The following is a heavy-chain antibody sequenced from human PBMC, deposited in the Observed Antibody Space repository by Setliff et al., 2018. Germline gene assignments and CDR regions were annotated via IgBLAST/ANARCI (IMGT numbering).Heavy chain of an antibody. CDR2: IYHNGNT. Sequence: PSETLSLTCTVSGGSISPYFWSWIRQPPGKGLEWIGYIYHNGNTNFNPSLKTRVTMSVDTSKNQFALNLRSVTAADAAVYYCARLPHYTGRAWFDPWGQGIMVTVSS. J-gene: IGHJ5*02. CDR1: GGSISPYF. CDR3: ARLPHYTGRAWFDP. D-gene: IGHD3-10*01. V-gene: IGHV4-59*01.